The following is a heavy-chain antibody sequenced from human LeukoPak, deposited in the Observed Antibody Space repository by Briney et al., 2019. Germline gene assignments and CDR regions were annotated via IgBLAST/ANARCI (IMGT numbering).Heavy chain of an antibody. J-gene: IGHJ4*02. Sequence: GESLKISCKGSGYSFTSYWIGWVRQMPGKGLEWMGIIYPGDSDTRYSPSFQGQVTISADKSISTAYLQWSSLKASDTAMYYCARQGPPPNYYDSSGYYSGDYYWGQGTLFTVSS. D-gene: IGHD3-22*01. V-gene: IGHV5-51*01. CDR1: GYSFTSYW. CDR2: IYPGDSDT. CDR3: ARQGPPPNYYDSSGYYSGDYY.